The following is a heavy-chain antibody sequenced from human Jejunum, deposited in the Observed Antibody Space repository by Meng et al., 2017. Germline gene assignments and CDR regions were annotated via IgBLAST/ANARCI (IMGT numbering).Heavy chain of an antibody. Sequence: QVQRPESGPGLVRPSQTLSLTCTVSGGSFGSGGYYWSWIRQHPERGLGWIGYVYYSGSAYYNPSLKSRVAISVDTSKNQFSLKLTSVTAADTAVYYCASSIAAVVGYYFDYWGQGTLVTVSS. D-gene: IGHD6-13*01. CDR3: ASSIAAVVGYYFDY. V-gene: IGHV4-31*03. CDR2: VYYSGSA. J-gene: IGHJ4*02. CDR1: GGSFGSGGYY.